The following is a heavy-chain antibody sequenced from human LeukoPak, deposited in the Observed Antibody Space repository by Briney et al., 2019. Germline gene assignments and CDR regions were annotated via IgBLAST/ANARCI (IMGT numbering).Heavy chain of an antibody. Sequence: PSETLSFTCTVSGGSISSYYWSWIRQPAGKGLEWIGRIYTSGSTNYNPSLKSRVTISVDTSKNQFSLKLSSVTAADTAVYYCARGYGDYPYYYYYYMDVWGKGTTVTVSS. CDR1: GGSISSYY. D-gene: IGHD4-17*01. V-gene: IGHV4-4*07. CDR3: ARGYGDYPYYYYYYMDV. J-gene: IGHJ6*03. CDR2: IYTSGST.